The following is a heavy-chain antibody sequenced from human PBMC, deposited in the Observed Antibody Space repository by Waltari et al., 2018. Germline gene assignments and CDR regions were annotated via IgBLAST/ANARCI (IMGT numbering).Heavy chain of an antibody. Sequence: QVQLVESGGGVVQPGGSLRLSCAASGFTFSSYGMHWVRQAPGKGLEWVAFIRYDGSNKYYADSVKGRFTISRDNSKNTLYLQMNSLRAEDTAVYYCAKAHSSSWTPDYWGQGTLVTVSS. D-gene: IGHD6-13*01. J-gene: IGHJ4*02. CDR1: GFTFSSYG. CDR3: AKAHSSSWTPDY. V-gene: IGHV3-30*02. CDR2: IRYDGSNK.